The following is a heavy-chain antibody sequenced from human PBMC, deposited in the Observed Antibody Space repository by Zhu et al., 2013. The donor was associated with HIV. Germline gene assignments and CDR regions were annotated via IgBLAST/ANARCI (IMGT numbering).Heavy chain of an antibody. V-gene: IGHV3-48*04. CDR1: GFTFSSYS. D-gene: IGHD3-10*01. Sequence: EVQLVESGGGLVQPGGSLRLSCAASGFTFSSYSMNWVRQAPGKGLEWVSYISSSSSTIYYADSVKGRFTISRDNAKNSLYLQMNSLRAEDTAVYYCASLIGELLDIWGQGTMVTVSS. J-gene: IGHJ3*02. CDR2: ISSSSSTI. CDR3: ASLIGELLDI.